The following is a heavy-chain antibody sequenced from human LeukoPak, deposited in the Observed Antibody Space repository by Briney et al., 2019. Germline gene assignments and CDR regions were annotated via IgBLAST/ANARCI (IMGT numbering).Heavy chain of an antibody. CDR1: GDSISSYS. CDR2: AHYSVYT. CDR3: ARAGDTAMVNDAFDI. J-gene: IGHJ3*02. Sequence: KPSETLSLTCTVSGDSISSYSWSWIRQPPGKGLEWIGYAHYSVYTKYNPSLKSRVTISVDTSKNQFSLKLSSVTAADTAVYYCARAGDTAMVNDAFDIWGQGTMVTVSS. D-gene: IGHD5-18*01. V-gene: IGHV4-59*01.